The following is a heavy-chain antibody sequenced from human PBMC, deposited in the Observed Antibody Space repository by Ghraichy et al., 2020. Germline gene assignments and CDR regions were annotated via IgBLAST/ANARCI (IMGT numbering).Heavy chain of an antibody. V-gene: IGHV3-33*01. J-gene: IGHJ4*02. CDR2: IWYDGSNK. Sequence: GGSLRLSCAASGFTFSSYGMHWVRQAPGKGLEWVAVIWYDGSNKYYADSVKGRFTISRDNSKNTLYLQMNSLRAEDTAVYYCARALNYYDSSGYFPPSYIDYWGQGTLVTVSS. D-gene: IGHD3-22*01. CDR1: GFTFSSYG. CDR3: ARALNYYDSSGYFPPSYIDY.